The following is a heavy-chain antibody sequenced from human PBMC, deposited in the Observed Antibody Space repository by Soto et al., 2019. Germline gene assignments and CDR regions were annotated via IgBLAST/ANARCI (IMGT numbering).Heavy chain of an antibody. J-gene: IGHJ5*02. Sequence: PSETLSLTCTVSGGSTSSGGFYWSWIRQHPGKDLEWIGYIYYSGTTHYNPSLKSRATISVDTSKNQFSLKLSSVTAADTAVYYCARGPGNPWGQGTLVTVSS. CDR2: IYYSGTT. CDR3: ARGPGNP. CDR1: GGSTSSGGFY. V-gene: IGHV4-31*03.